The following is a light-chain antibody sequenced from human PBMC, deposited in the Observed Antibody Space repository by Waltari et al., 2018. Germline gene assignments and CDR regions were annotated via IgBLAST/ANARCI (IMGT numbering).Light chain of an antibody. J-gene: IGKJ2*01. Sequence: EVLMTQSPATLSVSPGERATLSCRASQSIARNLAWYQQKPGQPPRLLIYAASTRATGIPARFSGSGSGTEFTLTISSLQSEDFAVYYCQQYNNWRTFGQATKLEIK. CDR2: AAS. CDR1: QSIARN. V-gene: IGKV3-15*01. CDR3: QQYNNWRT.